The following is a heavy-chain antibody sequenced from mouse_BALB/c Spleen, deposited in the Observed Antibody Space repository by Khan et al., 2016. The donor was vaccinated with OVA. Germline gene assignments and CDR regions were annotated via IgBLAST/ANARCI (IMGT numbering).Heavy chain of an antibody. J-gene: IGHJ3*01. Sequence: EVELVESGGGLVKPGGSLKLSCAPSGFAFSSYDMSWVRQTPEKRLEWVATISGTGIYTYYPDSVKGRFTISRDNARNTLYLQMSSLRSEDTALYCCARPSYYGKPWFTYWGQGTLVTVSA. V-gene: IGHV5-9*02. D-gene: IGHD2-10*01. CDR1: GFAFSSYD. CDR3: ARPSYYGKPWFTY. CDR2: ISGTGIYT.